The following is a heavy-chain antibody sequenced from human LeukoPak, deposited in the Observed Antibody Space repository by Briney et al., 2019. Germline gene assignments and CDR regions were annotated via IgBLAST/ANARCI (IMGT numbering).Heavy chain of an antibody. CDR2: IYAGDSDT. D-gene: IGHD5-12*01. CDR3: ARRGRDGYNYFDY. CDR1: GNSFISYW. Sequence: GESLKISCKGSGNSFISYWIGWVRQMPGKGLEWMGIIYAGDSDTRYSPSFQGQVTISADKSISTAYLQWSSLKSSDTAMYYCARRGRDGYNYFDYWGQGTLVTVSS. V-gene: IGHV5-51*01. J-gene: IGHJ4*02.